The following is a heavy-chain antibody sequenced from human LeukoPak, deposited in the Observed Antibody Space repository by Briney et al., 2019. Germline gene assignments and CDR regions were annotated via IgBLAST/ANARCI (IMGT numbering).Heavy chain of an antibody. CDR3: AAAPKQGKVAPFDY. CDR1: GFSFSSHA. J-gene: IGHJ4*02. D-gene: IGHD5-12*01. Sequence: GGSLRLSCAASGFSFSSHAMHWVRQAPGKGLEWVAFISYDGSTKTYADSVKGRFTTSRDISLHLQMNSLRAEDTAVYYCAAAPKQGKVAPFDYWGQGTLVTVSS. V-gene: IGHV3-30*02. CDR2: ISYDGSTK.